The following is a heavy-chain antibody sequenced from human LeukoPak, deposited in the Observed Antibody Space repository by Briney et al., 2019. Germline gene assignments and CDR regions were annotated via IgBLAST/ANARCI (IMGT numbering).Heavy chain of an antibody. Sequence: GASVKVSCKASGYPFYTYGISWVRQAPGQGFEWMGWISVYNGNTKYAQKLQGRLTLTTDTSTNSAYMELRSLRSDDTAMYYCARGYCSSTSCYAVDYWGQGTLVTVSS. CDR2: ISVYNGNT. D-gene: IGHD2-2*01. CDR3: ARGYCSSTSCYAVDY. CDR1: GYPFYTYG. V-gene: IGHV1-18*01. J-gene: IGHJ4*02.